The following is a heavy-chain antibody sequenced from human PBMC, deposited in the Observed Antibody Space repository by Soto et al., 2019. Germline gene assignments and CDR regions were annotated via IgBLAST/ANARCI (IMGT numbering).Heavy chain of an antibody. J-gene: IGHJ4*02. Sequence: SETLSLTCTVSGGSISSSSYYWGWIRQPPGKGLEWIGSIYYSGSTYYNPSLKSRVTISVDTSKNQFSLKLSSVTAADTAVYYCARLIAAAGSSNYYFDYWGQGTLVTVSS. V-gene: IGHV4-39*01. CDR3: ARLIAAAGSSNYYFDY. CDR2: IYYSGST. D-gene: IGHD6-13*01. CDR1: GGSISSSSYY.